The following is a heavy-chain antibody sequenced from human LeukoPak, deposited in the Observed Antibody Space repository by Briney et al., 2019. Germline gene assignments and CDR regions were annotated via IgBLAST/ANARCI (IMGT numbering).Heavy chain of an antibody. D-gene: IGHD3-10*01. V-gene: IGHV3-7*01. CDR3: ARRLGYYGSGSYYSQYYFDY. Sequence: GGSLRLSCAASGFTFSSYWMSWVRQAPGKGLEWVANIKQDGSEKYYVDSVKGRFTISRDNAKNSLYLQMNSLRAEDTAVYYCARRLGYYGSGSYYSQYYFDYWGQGTLVTVSS. CDR1: GFTFSSYW. CDR2: IKQDGSEK. J-gene: IGHJ4*02.